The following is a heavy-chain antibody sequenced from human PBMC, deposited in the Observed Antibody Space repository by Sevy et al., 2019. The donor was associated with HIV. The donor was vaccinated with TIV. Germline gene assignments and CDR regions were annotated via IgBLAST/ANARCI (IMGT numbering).Heavy chain of an antibody. V-gene: IGHV4-59*01. D-gene: IGHD3-10*01. CDR3: ARATDGSGSYGYYYFDY. J-gene: IGHJ4*02. CDR2: IYYSGST. CDR1: GGSISSYY. Sequence: SETLSLTCTVSGGSISSYYRSWIRQPPGKGLEWIGYIYYSGSTNYNPSLKSRVTISVDTSKNQFSLKLSSVTAADTAVYYGARATDGSGSYGYYYFDYWGQGTLVTVSS.